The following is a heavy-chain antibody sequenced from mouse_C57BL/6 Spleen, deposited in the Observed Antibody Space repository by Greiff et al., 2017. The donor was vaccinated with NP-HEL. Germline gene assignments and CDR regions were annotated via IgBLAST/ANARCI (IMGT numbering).Heavy chain of an antibody. J-gene: IGHJ4*01. CDR3: ARYGYDYYAMDY. Sequence: QVQLQQPGAELVMPGASVKLSCKASGYTFTSYWMHWVKQRPGQGLEWIGEIDPSDSYTNYNQKFKGKSTLTVDKSFSTAYMQLSSLTSEDSAVYYCARYGYDYYAMDYWGQGTSVTVSS. D-gene: IGHD2-2*01. CDR1: GYTFTSYW. CDR2: IDPSDSYT. V-gene: IGHV1-69*01.